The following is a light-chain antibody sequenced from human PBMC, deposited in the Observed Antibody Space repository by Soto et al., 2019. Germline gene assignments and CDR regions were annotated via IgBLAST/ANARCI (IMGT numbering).Light chain of an antibody. CDR2: DAS. CDR1: QSVSNSY. Sequence: EIVLTQSPATLSLSPGERATLSCGAIQSVSNSYLAWYQQKPGLAPRLLIYDASIRATGIPDRFTGSGSGTDFTLTISRLEPEDFAVYYCQQYGSSPPGTFGQGTKVDIK. V-gene: IGKV3D-20*01. CDR3: QQYGSSPPGT. J-gene: IGKJ1*01.